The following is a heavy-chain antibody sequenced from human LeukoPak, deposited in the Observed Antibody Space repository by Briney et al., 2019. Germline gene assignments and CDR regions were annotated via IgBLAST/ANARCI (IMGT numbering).Heavy chain of an antibody. Sequence: GGSLRLSCAASGFTFSTYWMHWVRQAPGKGLVWVSRIKSDGTSTTYADSVKGRFTISRDNAKSTLYLQMNSLRAEDTAVYYCATNTYADYVSVDIWGQGTMVTVSS. CDR2: IKSDGTST. J-gene: IGHJ3*02. CDR1: GFTFSTYW. V-gene: IGHV3-74*01. D-gene: IGHD2-2*01. CDR3: ATNTYADYVSVDI.